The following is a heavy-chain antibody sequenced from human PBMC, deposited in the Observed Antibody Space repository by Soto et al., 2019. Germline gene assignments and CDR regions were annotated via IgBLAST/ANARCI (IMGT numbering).Heavy chain of an antibody. V-gene: IGHV1-69*08. J-gene: IGHJ3*02. CDR3: AREDIVVVPAALDI. CDR2: IIPILGIA. D-gene: IGHD2-2*01. CDR1: GGTFSSYT. Sequence: QVQLVQSGAEVQKPGSSVKVSCKASGGTFSSYTISWVRQAPGQGLEWMGRIIPILGIANYAQKFQGRVTITADKSTSTAYMELSSLRSEDTAVYYCAREDIVVVPAALDIWGQGTMVTVSS.